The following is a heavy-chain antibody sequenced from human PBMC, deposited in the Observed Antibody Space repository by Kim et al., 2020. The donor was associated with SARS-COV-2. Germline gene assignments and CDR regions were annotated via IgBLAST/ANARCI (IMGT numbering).Heavy chain of an antibody. CDR1: GGSISSSNW. J-gene: IGHJ6*02. D-gene: IGHD6-19*01. Sequence: SETLSLTCAVSGGSISSSNWWSWVRQPPGKGLEWIGEIYHSGSTNYNPSLKSRVTISVDKSKNQFSLKLSSVTAADTAVYYCARDRGAGYSSGWYGGDYYYYGMDVWGQGTTVTVSS. V-gene: IGHV4-4*02. CDR3: ARDRGAGYSSGWYGGDYYYYGMDV. CDR2: IYHSGST.